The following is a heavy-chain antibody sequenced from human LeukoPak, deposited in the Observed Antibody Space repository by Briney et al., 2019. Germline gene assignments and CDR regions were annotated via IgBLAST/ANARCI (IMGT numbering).Heavy chain of an antibody. J-gene: IGHJ4*02. CDR1: GYTLTELS. CDR2: FDPEDGET. CDR3: ATVVVATFRDYYFDY. Sequence: ASVKVSCKVSGYTLTELSMHWVRQAPGKGLEWMGGFDPEDGETIYAQKFQGRVTMTEDTSTDTAYMELSSLRSEDTAVCYCATVVVATFRDYYFDYWGQGTLVTVSS. D-gene: IGHD2-2*01. V-gene: IGHV1-24*01.